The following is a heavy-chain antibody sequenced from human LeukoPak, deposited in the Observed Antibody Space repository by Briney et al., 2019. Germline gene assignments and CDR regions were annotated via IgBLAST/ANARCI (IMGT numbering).Heavy chain of an antibody. CDR3: ARDGQPYSGYIDS. V-gene: IGHV1-18*01. CDR2: INPYNGNT. J-gene: IGHJ4*02. D-gene: IGHD4-11*01. Sequence: GASVKVSCKASGYTFTSYGISWVRQAPGQGLEWMGWINPYNGNTNFAQKFQGRVTMTTDTSTTTAYLELRSPRSDDTAVYYCARDGQPYSGYIDSWGQGTLVTVSS. CDR1: GYTFTSYG.